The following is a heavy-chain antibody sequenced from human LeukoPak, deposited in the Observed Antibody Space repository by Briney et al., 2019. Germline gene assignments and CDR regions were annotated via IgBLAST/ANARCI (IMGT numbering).Heavy chain of an antibody. J-gene: IGHJ4*01. CDR1: GFSFSNYG. Sequence: GGSLRLSCAASGFSFSNYGMSWFRPAPGKGLELVSTINTRADETHYADSVRGRFTIFRDNSKSTLALHMSNLRVEDAAVYYCERDPSDYEWQRGWYRDFWGRGSQVTVSS. D-gene: IGHD6-19*01. CDR2: INTRADET. CDR3: ERDPSDYEWQRGWYRDF. V-gene: IGHV3-23*01.